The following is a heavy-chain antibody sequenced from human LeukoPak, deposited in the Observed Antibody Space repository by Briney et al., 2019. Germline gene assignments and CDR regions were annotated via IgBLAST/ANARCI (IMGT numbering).Heavy chain of an antibody. D-gene: IGHD6-6*01. V-gene: IGHV5-51*01. CDR3: ARLPIAAPDYYYMDV. J-gene: IGHJ6*03. Sequence: GESLKISWKGSGYSFTSYWIGWVRQMPGKGLEWVGIIYPGDSDTRYSPSFQGQVTISADKSISTAYLQWSSLKASDTAMYYCARLPIAAPDYYYMDVWGKGTTVTVSS. CDR1: GYSFTSYW. CDR2: IYPGDSDT.